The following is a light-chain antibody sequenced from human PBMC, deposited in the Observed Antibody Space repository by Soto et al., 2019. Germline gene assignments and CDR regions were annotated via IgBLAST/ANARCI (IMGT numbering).Light chain of an antibody. CDR2: GTS. CDR3: QQYNNWPLT. Sequence: ETVMTQSPATLSVSPGERATLSCRASQGVSNNLAWYQQKPGQAPRLLIYGTSTRATGIPARFSGSGSGTEFTLTISSLQSEDFAFYYCQQYNNWPLTFGGGTKVEIK. CDR1: QGVSNN. J-gene: IGKJ4*01. V-gene: IGKV3-15*01.